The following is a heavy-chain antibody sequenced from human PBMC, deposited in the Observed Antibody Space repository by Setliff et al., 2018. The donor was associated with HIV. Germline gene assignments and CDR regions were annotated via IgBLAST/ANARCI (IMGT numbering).Heavy chain of an antibody. J-gene: IGHJ5*02. D-gene: IGHD3-22*01. Sequence: PSETLSLTCTVYGGSFSGYYWTWIRQPPGKGLEFIGEMNHRGVIKYLSSLKSRVTMAVDTSKNQFSLKLTSVTAADTAMYYCASRIYYYDESRVLREEGFVPWGQGTLVTVSS. CDR2: MNHRGVI. CDR1: GGSFSGYY. V-gene: IGHV4-34*01. CDR3: ASRIYYYDESRVLREEGFVP.